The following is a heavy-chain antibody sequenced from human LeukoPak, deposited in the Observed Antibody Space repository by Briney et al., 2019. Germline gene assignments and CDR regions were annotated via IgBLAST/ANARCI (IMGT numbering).Heavy chain of an antibody. CDR3: AKGSYYGSSGSFYFDY. CDR1: GFTFSSYA. CDR2: ISGSGDNT. J-gene: IGHJ4*02. D-gene: IGHD3-22*01. V-gene: IGHV3-23*01. Sequence: GGSLRLSCAASGFTFSSYAMSWVRQAPGKGLEWVSGISGSGDNTYYADSVKGRFTISRDNSKNTLYVQVSSLGTEDTAAYYCAKGSYYGSSGSFYFDYWGQGTLVTVSS.